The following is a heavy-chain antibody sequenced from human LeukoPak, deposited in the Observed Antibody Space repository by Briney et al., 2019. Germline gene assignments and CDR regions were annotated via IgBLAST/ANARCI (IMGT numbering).Heavy chain of an antibody. D-gene: IGHD4-11*01. CDR2: MYSGGST. CDR3: ARDLGTTASDY. CDR1: GFIFSSYG. J-gene: IGHJ4*02. V-gene: IGHV3-53*01. Sequence: GGSLRLSCAASGFIFSSYGMHWVRQAPGKGLEWVSTMYSGGSTDYANSVKGRFTISRDNSKNILDLQMDSLKAEDTAVYYCARDLGTTASDYWGQGTLVTVSS.